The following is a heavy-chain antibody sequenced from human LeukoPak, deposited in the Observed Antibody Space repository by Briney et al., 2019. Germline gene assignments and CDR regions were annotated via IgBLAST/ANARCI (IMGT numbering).Heavy chain of an antibody. D-gene: IGHD1-26*01. CDR2: IIPILGIA. Sequence: SVKVSCKASGGTFSSYTISWVRQAPGQGLEWMGRIIPILGIANYAQKFQGRVTITADKSTSTAYMELSSLRSEDTAVYYCARGLLSGSLDFDYWGQGTLVTVSP. V-gene: IGHV1-69*02. J-gene: IGHJ4*02. CDR3: ARGLLSGSLDFDY. CDR1: GGTFSSYT.